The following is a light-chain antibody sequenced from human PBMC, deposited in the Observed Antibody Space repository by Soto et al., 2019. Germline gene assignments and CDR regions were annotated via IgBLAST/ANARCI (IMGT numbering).Light chain of an antibody. CDR3: CSYAGSNTYV. V-gene: IGLV2-23*01. CDR1: SSDVGSYNL. CDR2: DSS. J-gene: IGLJ1*01. Sequence: QSALTQPASVSGSPGQSITISCTGTSSDVGSYNLVSWYQQHPDKAPKLMISDSSKRPSGVSNRFSGSKSGNTASLTISGLQAEDEADYYCCSYAGSNTYVFGTGTKVTVL.